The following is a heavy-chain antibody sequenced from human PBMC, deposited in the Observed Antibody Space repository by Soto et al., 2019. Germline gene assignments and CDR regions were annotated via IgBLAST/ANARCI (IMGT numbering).Heavy chain of an antibody. Sequence: QVQLVQSGAEVKKPGSSVKVSCKASGGTFSSYTISWVRQAPGQGLEWMGRIIPSLGIANYAQKFQGRVTITADKSTSTAYMELSSLRSEDTAVYYCARDEDGDYPYYYYGMDVWGQGTTVTVSS. J-gene: IGHJ6*02. CDR3: ARDEDGDYPYYYYGMDV. V-gene: IGHV1-69*08. CDR2: IIPSLGIA. D-gene: IGHD4-17*01. CDR1: GGTFSSYT.